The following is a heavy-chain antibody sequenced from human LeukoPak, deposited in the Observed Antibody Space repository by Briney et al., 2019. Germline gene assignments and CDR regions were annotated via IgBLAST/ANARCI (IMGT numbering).Heavy chain of an antibody. CDR3: AKDLDIVVVSASSSGMDV. Sequence: GGSLRLSCAASGFTFSDYGMHWVRQAPGKGLEWVAVISFDGSNKYYADSLKGRFAISRDNSKNTLYLQMNSQRPEDTAVYYCAKDLDIVVVSASSSGMDVWGQGTTVTVSS. J-gene: IGHJ6*02. D-gene: IGHD2-2*01. V-gene: IGHV3-30*18. CDR2: ISFDGSNK. CDR1: GFTFSDYG.